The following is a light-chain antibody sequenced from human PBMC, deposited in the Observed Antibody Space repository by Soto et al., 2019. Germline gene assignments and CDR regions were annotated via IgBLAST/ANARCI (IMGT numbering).Light chain of an antibody. CDR3: QQYNSYPWT. V-gene: IGKV1-5*03. J-gene: IGKJ1*01. CDR1: QSISTW. CDR2: KAS. Sequence: DIQMTQSPSTLSASVGDRVTITCRASQSISTWLAWYQQKPGKAPKLLIYKASSLESGIPSRFSGSGSGTEVTLTISSLQPDDIATYYCQQYNSYPWTFGQGTKVESK.